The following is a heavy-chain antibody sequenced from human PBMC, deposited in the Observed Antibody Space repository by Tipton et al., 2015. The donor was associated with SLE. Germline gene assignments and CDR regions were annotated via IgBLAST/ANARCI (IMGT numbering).Heavy chain of an antibody. J-gene: IGHJ4*02. V-gene: IGHV4-61*02. CDR2: IYTSGST. CDR3: ARDLTGLGFDY. CDR1: GGSISSGSYY. D-gene: IGHD1-20*01. Sequence: TLSFTCTVSGGSISSGSYYWSWIRQPAGKGLEWIGRIYTSGSTNYNPSLKSRVTISVDTSKNQFSLKLSSVTAADTAVYYCARDLTGLGFDYWGQGTQVTVSS.